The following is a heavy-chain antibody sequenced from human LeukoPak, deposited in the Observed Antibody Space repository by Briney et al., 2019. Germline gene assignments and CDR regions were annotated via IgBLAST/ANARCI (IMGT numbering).Heavy chain of an antibody. CDR2: INPNSGGT. J-gene: IGHJ4*02. CDR1: GYTFTSYD. V-gene: IGHV1-2*02. Sequence: ASVKVSCKASGYTFTSYDINWVRQATGQGLEWMGWINPNSGGTNYAQKFQGRVTMTRDTSISTAYMELSRLRSDDTAVYYCACGGWVGATYGYYWGQGTLVTVSS. D-gene: IGHD1-26*01. CDR3: ACGGWVGATYGYY.